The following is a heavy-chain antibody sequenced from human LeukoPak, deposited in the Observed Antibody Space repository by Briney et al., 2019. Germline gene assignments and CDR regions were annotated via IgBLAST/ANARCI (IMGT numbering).Heavy chain of an antibody. J-gene: IGHJ4*02. V-gene: IGHV3-9*01. CDR2: ISWNSGSI. CDR1: GFTFDDYA. Sequence: GGSLRLSCAASGFTFDDYAMHWVRQAPGKGLEWVSGISWNSGSIGYADSVKGRFTISRDNAKNSLYLQMNSLRAEDTAVYYCAREESDFDYWGQGTLVTVSS. CDR3: AREESDFDY. D-gene: IGHD2/OR15-2a*01.